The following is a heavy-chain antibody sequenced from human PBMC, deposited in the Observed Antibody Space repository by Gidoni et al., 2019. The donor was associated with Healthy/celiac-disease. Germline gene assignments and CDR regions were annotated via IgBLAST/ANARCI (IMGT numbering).Heavy chain of an antibody. J-gene: IGHJ5*02. CDR3: AREETAKGPVNWFDP. Sequence: QVQLVQSGAEVKKPGASVKVSCKASGYTFTGYYMHWVRQAPGQGLEWMGWINPNSGGTNYAQKFQGRVTMTRDTSISTAYMELSRLRSDDTAVYYCAREETAKGPVNWFDPWGQGTLVTVSS. V-gene: IGHV1-2*02. D-gene: IGHD5-18*01. CDR2: INPNSGGT. CDR1: GYTFTGYY.